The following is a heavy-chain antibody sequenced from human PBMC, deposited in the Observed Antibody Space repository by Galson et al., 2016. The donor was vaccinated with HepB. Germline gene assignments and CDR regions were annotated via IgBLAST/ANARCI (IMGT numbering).Heavy chain of an antibody. Sequence: SLRLSCAASGLIFRSYSMNWVRQAPGKGLEWVSYISSTGSTIFYADSVKGRFTISRDIAKNLLYLQMHSLIDEDTAVYYCARDQGTYCSGGNCYGSGALDIWGQGTMVTVSS. CDR2: ISSTGSTI. J-gene: IGHJ3*02. V-gene: IGHV3-48*02. D-gene: IGHD2-15*01. CDR1: GLIFRSYS. CDR3: ARDQGTYCSGGNCYGSGALDI.